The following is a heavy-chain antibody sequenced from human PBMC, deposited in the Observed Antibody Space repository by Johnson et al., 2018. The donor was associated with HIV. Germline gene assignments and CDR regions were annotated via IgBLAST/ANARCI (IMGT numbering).Heavy chain of an antibody. Sequence: QVQLVESGGGVVQPGVSLRLSCSASGFTFGSYGMHWVRQAPGKGLEWVSVIYSGGSTYYADSVKGRFTISRDNSKNTLYLQMNSLRAEDTAVYYCASSFDYGDAFDIWGQGTMVTVSS. CDR1: GFTFGSYG. J-gene: IGHJ3*02. V-gene: IGHV3-NL1*01. D-gene: IGHD4-17*01. CDR2: IYSGGST. CDR3: ASSFDYGDAFDI.